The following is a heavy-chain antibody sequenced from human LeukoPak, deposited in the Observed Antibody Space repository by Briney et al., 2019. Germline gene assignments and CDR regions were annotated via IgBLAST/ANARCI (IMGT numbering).Heavy chain of an antibody. CDR2: IYYSGST. V-gene: IGHV4-39*07. CDR3: ARGRETLDY. CDR1: GGSISSSGYY. D-gene: IGHD5-24*01. Sequence: SETLSLTCTVSGGSISSSGYYWGWIRQPPGKGLEWIGSIYYSGSTYYNPSLKSRVTISVDTSKNQFSLKLSSVTAADTAVYYCARGRETLDYWGQGTLVTVSS. J-gene: IGHJ4*02.